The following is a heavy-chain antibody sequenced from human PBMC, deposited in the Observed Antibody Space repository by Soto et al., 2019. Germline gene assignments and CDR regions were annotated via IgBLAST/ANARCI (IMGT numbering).Heavy chain of an antibody. CDR1: GYTFTSYD. D-gene: IGHD3-9*01. V-gene: IGHV1-8*01. Sequence: QVQLVQSGAEVKKPGASVKVSCKASGYTFTSYDINWVRQATGQGLEWMGWMNPNSGNTGYAQKCRGXAXMPXNTSISTAYMELSSLRSEDTAVYYCAREHVSRYSHWGQGTLVTVSS. CDR3: AREHVSRYSH. CDR2: MNPNSGNT. J-gene: IGHJ4*02.